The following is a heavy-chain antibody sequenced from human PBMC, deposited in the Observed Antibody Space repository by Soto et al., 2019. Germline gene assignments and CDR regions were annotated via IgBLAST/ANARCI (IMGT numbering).Heavy chain of an antibody. J-gene: IGHJ6*02. Sequence: QVQLQESGPGLVKPSQTLSLTCTVSGGSISSGDYYWSWIRQPPGKGLEWIGYIYYSGSTYYNPSLKSRVTISVDTSKNQFSLKLSSVTAADTAVYYCARGNKLITFGGVIVGRMDVWGQGTTVTVSS. CDR3: ARGNKLITFGGVIVGRMDV. CDR1: GGSISSGDYY. CDR2: IYYSGST. V-gene: IGHV4-30-4*01. D-gene: IGHD3-16*02.